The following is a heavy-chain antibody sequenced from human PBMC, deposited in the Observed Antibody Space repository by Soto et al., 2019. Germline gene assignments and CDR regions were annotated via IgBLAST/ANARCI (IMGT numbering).Heavy chain of an antibody. CDR1: GGTFSSYT. Sequence: QVQLVQSGAEVKKPGSSVKVSCKASGGTFSSYTISWVRQAPGQGLEWMGRIIPILGIANYAQKFQGRVTITADKSTSTASMELRSLSPEATAVYYCATQVGGAAAGLIDYWGQGTLVTVSS. J-gene: IGHJ4*02. CDR2: IIPILGIA. V-gene: IGHV1-69*02. CDR3: ATQVGGAAAGLIDY. D-gene: IGHD6-13*01.